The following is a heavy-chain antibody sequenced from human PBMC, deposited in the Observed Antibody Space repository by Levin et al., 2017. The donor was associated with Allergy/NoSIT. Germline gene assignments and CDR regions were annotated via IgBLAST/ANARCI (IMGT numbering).Heavy chain of an antibody. J-gene: IGHJ6*02. V-gene: IGHV4-34*01. CDR1: GGSLSGYY. D-gene: IGHD2-8*02. CDR2: IYHSGST. CDR3: ARVGPSAVLTRRGWGVERKYSYYGIDV. Sequence: SETLSLTCAVYGGSLSGYYWSWIRQPPGKGLEWIGEIYHSGSTSYNPSVESRVTISLDTSKNQFSLRLNSVTAADTALYYCARVGPSAVLTRRGWGVERKYSYYGIDVWGQGTTVIVSS.